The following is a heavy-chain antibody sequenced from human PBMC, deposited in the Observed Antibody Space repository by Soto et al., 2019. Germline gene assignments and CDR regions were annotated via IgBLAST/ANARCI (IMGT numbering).Heavy chain of an antibody. Sequence: QVKLQESGPGLVKPSETLSLTCTVSGDSVSSGAYYWSWVRQPPGKGVEWIGYIYYNAVTNYNPSKKSRDTILLETSRSEISLTFISVTAADADVYYCARANIAAAGAMLDPWGQGVLVTVSA. V-gene: IGHV4-61*08. CDR3: ARANIAAAGAMLDP. J-gene: IGHJ5*02. D-gene: IGHD6-13*01. CDR1: GDSVSSGAYY. CDR2: IYYNAVT.